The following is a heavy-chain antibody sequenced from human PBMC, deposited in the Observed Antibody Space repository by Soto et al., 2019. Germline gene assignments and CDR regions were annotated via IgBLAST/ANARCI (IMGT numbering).Heavy chain of an antibody. CDR2: INHSGST. CDR1: GGSFSGYY. V-gene: IGHV4-34*01. J-gene: IGHJ5*02. Sequence: PSETLSLTCAVYGGSFSGYYWSWIRQPPGKGLEWIGEINHSGSTNYNPSLKSRVNISVDTSKNQFSLKLRSVTAADTAVYYCARTITVIGYSSSWYTNRFDPWGQGTLVTVSS. CDR3: ARTITVIGYSSSWYTNRFDP. D-gene: IGHD6-13*01.